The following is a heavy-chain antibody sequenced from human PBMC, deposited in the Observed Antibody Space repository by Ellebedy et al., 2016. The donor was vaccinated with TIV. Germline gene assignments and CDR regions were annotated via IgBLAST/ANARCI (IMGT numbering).Heavy chain of an antibody. CDR3: ARDGSGNWFDP. CDR2: NSAAHRSS. V-gene: IGHV1-18*01. CDR1: GYPLTNFG. Sequence: AASVKVSCKASGYPLTNFGITCFRQAQEPGLEWRGWNSAAHRSSNYAESIQDRATMTTDTSTNTVYLELRNLKSDDTAVYFCARDGSGNWFDPWGQGTLVTVSS. J-gene: IGHJ5*02.